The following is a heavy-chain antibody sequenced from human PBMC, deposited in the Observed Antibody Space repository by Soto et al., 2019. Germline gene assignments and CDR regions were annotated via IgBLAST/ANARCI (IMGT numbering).Heavy chain of an antibody. CDR1: GYTFTSYD. CDR3: ASCPQNCITSSPCCLFFDY. D-gene: IGHD3-10*01. Sequence: GASVKVSCKASGYTFTSYDMHWVRQAPGQRLEWMGWINAGNGNTKYSQKFQGRVTLTRDTSASTAYMELSSLRSEDTAVYYCASCPQNCITSSPCCLFFDYWGQGTLVTVSS. CDR2: INAGNGNT. J-gene: IGHJ4*02. V-gene: IGHV1-3*01.